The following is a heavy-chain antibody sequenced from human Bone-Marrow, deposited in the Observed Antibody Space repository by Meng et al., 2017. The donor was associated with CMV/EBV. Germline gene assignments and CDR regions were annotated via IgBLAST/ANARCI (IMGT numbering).Heavy chain of an antibody. CDR3: ARVNIVVVPAALYYYYYGMDV. Sequence: ASVKVSCKASGYTFTSYDINWVRQATGQGLEWMGWMNPNSGNTGYAQKFQGRVTITRNTSISTAYMELSSLRSEDTAVYYCARVNIVVVPAALYYYYYGMDVWGQGPTVTVSS. D-gene: IGHD2-2*01. CDR2: MNPNSGNT. J-gene: IGHJ6*02. CDR1: GYTFTSYD. V-gene: IGHV1-8*03.